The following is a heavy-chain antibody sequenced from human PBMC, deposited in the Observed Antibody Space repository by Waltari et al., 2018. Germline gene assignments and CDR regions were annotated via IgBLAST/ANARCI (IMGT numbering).Heavy chain of an antibody. CDR3: ARTRVVPAANSGADFDY. Sequence: EVQLAQSGAEVKKPGESLQISCKGSGYRFTSYWIGWVRHMPGKGMEWMGFIYPGDSDTRYSPSFQGQVTISADKSISTAYLQWSSLKASDTAMYYCARTRVVPAANSGADFDYWGQGTLVTVSS. D-gene: IGHD2-2*01. V-gene: IGHV5-51*03. CDR2: IYPGDSDT. J-gene: IGHJ4*02. CDR1: GYRFTSYW.